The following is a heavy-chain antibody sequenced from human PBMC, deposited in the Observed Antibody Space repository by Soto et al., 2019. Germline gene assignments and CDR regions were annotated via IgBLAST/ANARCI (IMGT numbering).Heavy chain of an antibody. CDR1: GGSMSSYN. D-gene: IGHD6-13*01. CDR2: IYTSTGT. J-gene: IGHJ6*02. CDR3: ARGAAAGVDYGMDV. V-gene: IGHV4-4*07. Sequence: SETLSLTCTVSGGSMSSYNWSWLRQPAGKGLEWIGRIYTSTGTNYSPSLKSRVTISIDTSKNHFSLKLSSVTAADTAMYYCARGAAAGVDYGMDVWGRGTTVTVSS.